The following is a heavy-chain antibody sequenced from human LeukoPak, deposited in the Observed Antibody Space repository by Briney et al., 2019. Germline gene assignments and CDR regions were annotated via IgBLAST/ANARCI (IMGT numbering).Heavy chain of an antibody. CDR1: GFNLSSYW. J-gene: IGHJ4*02. V-gene: IGHV3-74*01. D-gene: IGHD6-19*01. CDR2: INYDGTTT. Sequence: GGSLRLSCAASGFNLSSYWMHWVRQAPGKGLVWISRINYDGTTTSYADSVKGRFTISRDNAKNSLYLQMNSLRAEDTAVYYCARDAAEAGIAVAGDFDYWGQGTLVTVSS. CDR3: ARDAAEAGIAVAGDFDY.